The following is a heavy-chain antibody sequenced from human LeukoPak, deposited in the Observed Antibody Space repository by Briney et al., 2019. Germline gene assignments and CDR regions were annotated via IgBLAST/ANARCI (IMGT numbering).Heavy chain of an antibody. J-gene: IGHJ5*02. V-gene: IGHV1-18*01. CDR3: ARDYDYVWGSYRYRNWFDP. D-gene: IGHD3-16*02. CDR1: GYSLTRYG. CDR2: ISAYNGNT. Sequence: ASVKVSCKASGYSLTRYGISWVRQAPGQGLEWMGWISAYNGNTNYAQKLQGRVTMTTDTSTSTAYMELRSLRSDDTAVYYCARDYDYVWGSYRYRNWFDPWGQGTLVTVSS.